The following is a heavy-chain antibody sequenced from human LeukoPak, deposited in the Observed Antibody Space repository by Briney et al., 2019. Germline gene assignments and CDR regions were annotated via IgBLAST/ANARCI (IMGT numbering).Heavy chain of an antibody. Sequence: GRSLRLSCAASGFTFSSYAMHWVRQAPGKGLEWVAVISYDGSNKYYADSVKGRFTISRDNSKNTLYLQMNSLRAEDTAVYYCASDYGDYGVIYYYGMDVWGKGTTVTASS. D-gene: IGHD4-17*01. CDR3: ASDYGDYGVIYYYGMDV. CDR2: ISYDGSNK. V-gene: IGHV3-30*04. J-gene: IGHJ6*04. CDR1: GFTFSSYA.